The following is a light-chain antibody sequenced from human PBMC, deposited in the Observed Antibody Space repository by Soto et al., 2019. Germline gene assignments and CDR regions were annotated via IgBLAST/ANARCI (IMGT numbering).Light chain of an antibody. CDR2: VAT. Sequence: EIVLTQSPGTLSLSPGDRATLSCRASQSVSSSDLAWYQQKPGQAPRLLFYVATRRATGIPDRFSGSGSGTDFTLTISTLEPDDFAVYYCQQYGSSGTFGQGTKVDIK. V-gene: IGKV3-20*01. CDR1: QSVSSSD. J-gene: IGKJ1*01. CDR3: QQYGSSGT.